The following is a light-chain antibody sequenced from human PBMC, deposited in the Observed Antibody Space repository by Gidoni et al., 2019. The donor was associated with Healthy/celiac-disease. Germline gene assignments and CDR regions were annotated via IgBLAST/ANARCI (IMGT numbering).Light chain of an antibody. CDR3: QQYNSYSSWT. CDR1: QSISSE. Sequence: DIQMTQSPSTLSASVGDRVTITCRASQSISSELAWYQQKPGKAPKLLIYNASSLESGVPSRFSGSGSGTDFTLTISSLQPDDFATYYCQQYNSYSSWTFGQXTKVEIK. J-gene: IGKJ1*01. CDR2: NAS. V-gene: IGKV1-5*03.